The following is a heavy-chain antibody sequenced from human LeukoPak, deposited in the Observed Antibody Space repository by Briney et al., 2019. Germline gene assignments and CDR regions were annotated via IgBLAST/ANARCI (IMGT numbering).Heavy chain of an antibody. CDR1: GYSFTTYW. V-gene: IGHV5-51*01. CDR2: IYPGDSDT. D-gene: IGHD3-22*01. CDR3: ARPKSSGYYYAFDI. J-gene: IGHJ3*02. Sequence: GESLKISCKGSGYSFTTYWSAWVRQMPGKGLEWMGIIYPGDSDTRYSPSFEGQVTISADKSISTAYLQWSSLKASDTAMYYCARPKSSGYYYAFDIWGQGTMVTVSS.